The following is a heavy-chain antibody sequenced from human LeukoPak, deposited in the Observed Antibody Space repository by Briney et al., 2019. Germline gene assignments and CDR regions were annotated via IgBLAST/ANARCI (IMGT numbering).Heavy chain of an antibody. CDR2: ISTGSSYK. CDR3: ARDKGGYNYEYYFDS. J-gene: IGHJ4*02. V-gene: IGHV3-21*01. CDR1: GFTFSSYS. D-gene: IGHD5-18*01. Sequence: PGGSLRLSCAASGFTFSSYSMNWVRQAPGKGLEWVASISTGSSYKYYADLVMGRFTISRDNAENSLYLQMNSLRAEDTAVYFCARDKGGYNYEYYFDSWGQGGLVTVSS.